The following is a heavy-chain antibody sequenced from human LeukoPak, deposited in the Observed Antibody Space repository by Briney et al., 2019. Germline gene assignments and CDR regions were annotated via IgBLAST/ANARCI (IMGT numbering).Heavy chain of an antibody. J-gene: IGHJ3*02. Sequence: GGPLRLSCAASGFTFSSYWMSWVRQAPGKGLEWVANIKQDGSEKYYVDSVKGRFTISRDNAKNSLYLQMNSLRAEDTAVYYCAREPTIGEMATISDAFDIWGQGTMVTVSS. D-gene: IGHD5-24*01. CDR2: IKQDGSEK. CDR1: GFTFSSYW. V-gene: IGHV3-7*01. CDR3: AREPTIGEMATISDAFDI.